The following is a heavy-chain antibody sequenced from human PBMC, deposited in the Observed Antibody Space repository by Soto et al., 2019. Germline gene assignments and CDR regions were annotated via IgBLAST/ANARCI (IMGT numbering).Heavy chain of an antibody. V-gene: IGHV1-69*13. CDR3: ARDRSYDSSGYYGGFDS. J-gene: IGHJ4*02. CDR1: GGTFRSHA. D-gene: IGHD3-22*01. Sequence: SVKVSFKASGGTFRSHAISWVRQAPGQGLEWMGGNIPFSGTANYAQRFQGRVTITADEFTTTAYMGLSSLRSEDTAVYYCARDRSYDSSGYYGGFDSWGQGTLVTVSS. CDR2: NIPFSGTA.